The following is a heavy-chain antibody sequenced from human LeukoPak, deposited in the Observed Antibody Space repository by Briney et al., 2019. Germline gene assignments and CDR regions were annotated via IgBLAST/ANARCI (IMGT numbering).Heavy chain of an antibody. V-gene: IGHV3-33*01. D-gene: IGHD2-21*02. J-gene: IGHJ4*02. CDR2: IWYDGSIK. CDR3: AREGLAYCGGDCYVDY. Sequence: GGSLRLSCAASGFTFRSYGMHWVRPAPGKGLEWVAVIWYDGSIKYYADSVKGRFTISRDNSKNTLYLQMNSLRAEDTAVYYCAREGLAYCGGDCYVDYWGQGTLVTVSS. CDR1: GFTFRSYG.